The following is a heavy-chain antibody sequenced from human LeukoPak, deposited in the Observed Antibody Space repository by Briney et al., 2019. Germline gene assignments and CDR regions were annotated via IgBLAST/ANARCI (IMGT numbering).Heavy chain of an antibody. CDR1: GGSISDYY. Sequence: SETLSLTCTVSGGSISDYYWSWIRQPPGKGLEWIGYVYYRGSTIYNPSLKSRVTISLDTSKNQFSLRLNSVTNADTAVYYCMTHYDSSGSCRGYWGQGTLVTVSS. D-gene: IGHD3-22*01. CDR2: VYYRGST. J-gene: IGHJ4*02. CDR3: MTHYDSSGSCRGY. V-gene: IGHV4-59*01.